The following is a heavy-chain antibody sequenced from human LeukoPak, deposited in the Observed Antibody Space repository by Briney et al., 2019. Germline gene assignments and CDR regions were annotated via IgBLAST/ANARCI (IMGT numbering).Heavy chain of an antibody. CDR2: ISWNSGSI. D-gene: IGHD4-17*01. CDR3: AKDTYGDYINAFDI. Sequence: GGSLRLSCAASGFTFDDYAMHWVRQAPGKGLEWVSGISWNSGSIGYADSVKGRFTISRDNAKNSLYLQMNSLRAEDTALYYCAKDTYGDYINAFDIWGQGTMVTVSS. J-gene: IGHJ3*02. V-gene: IGHV3-9*01. CDR1: GFTFDDYA.